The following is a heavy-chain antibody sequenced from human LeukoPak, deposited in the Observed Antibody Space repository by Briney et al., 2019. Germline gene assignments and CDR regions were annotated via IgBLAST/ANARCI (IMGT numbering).Heavy chain of an antibody. CDR3: ARGGKATVVTM. J-gene: IGHJ4*02. D-gene: IGHD4-23*01. CDR2: MYSSGST. V-gene: IGHV4-4*07. CDR1: GGSISSYY. Sequence: KPSETLSLTCTVSGGSISSYYWSWVRQPAGKGLEWIGRMYSSGSTNYNPSLKSRVSMSVDTSKNQFSVKLTSVTAADTAVYYCARGGKATVVTMWGQGILVTVSS.